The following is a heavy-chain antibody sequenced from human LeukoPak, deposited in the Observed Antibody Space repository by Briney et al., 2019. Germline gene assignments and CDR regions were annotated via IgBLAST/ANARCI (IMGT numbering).Heavy chain of an antibody. CDR3: VRVKGQVESAFDM. Sequence: PGGSLRLSCAASGFDFRAYYVDWVRQAPGKGLEWVGRTRNKDHNYMAEYAASVKGRFTISRDDSKDSLYLQMNSLTTEDTAVYFCVRVKGQVESAFDMWGQGTMVIVSS. J-gene: IGHJ3*02. CDR1: GFDFRAYY. D-gene: IGHD5-24*01. CDR2: TRNKDHNYMA. V-gene: IGHV3-72*01.